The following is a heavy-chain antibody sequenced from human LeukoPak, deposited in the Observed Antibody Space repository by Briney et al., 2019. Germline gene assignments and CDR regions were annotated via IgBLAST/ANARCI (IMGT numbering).Heavy chain of an antibody. V-gene: IGHV3-30-3*01. Sequence: PGGSLRLSCAASGFSFSGYAMLWVRQAPGKGLEGVAIISYDGANKYYADSVQGRFTISRDDSKNTLYLQMNSLRAEDTAVYYCAREEGSSIYYRYFDYWGQGTLATVSS. D-gene: IGHD6-13*01. CDR2: ISYDGANK. CDR1: GFSFSGYA. J-gene: IGHJ4*02. CDR3: AREEGSSIYYRYFDY.